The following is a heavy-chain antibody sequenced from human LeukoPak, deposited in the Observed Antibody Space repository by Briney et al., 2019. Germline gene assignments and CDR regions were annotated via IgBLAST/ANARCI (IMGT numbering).Heavy chain of an antibody. V-gene: IGHV3-33*06. CDR2: NK. CDR3: AKGSGGYSGSGSPHFDS. Sequence: GGSLTLSCGASGFSFSSFAMHWVRQAPAKGLEWVAVNKYYADSVKGRFTISRDNSKNTVYLQMNSLRAEDTAVYYCAKGSGGYSGSGSPHFDSWGQGTLVAVSS. D-gene: IGHD3-10*01. CDR1: GFSFSSFA. J-gene: IGHJ4*02.